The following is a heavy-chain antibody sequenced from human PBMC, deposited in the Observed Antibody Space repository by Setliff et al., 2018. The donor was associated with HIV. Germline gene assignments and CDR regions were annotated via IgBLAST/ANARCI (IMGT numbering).Heavy chain of an antibody. CDR1: GYTSTTYY. V-gene: IGHV1-46*01. Sequence: ASVKVSCKASGYTSTTYYIHWMRQAPGQGLEWLAVINPGGGNTNYAQKFQGRVTVTRDTSTSTVYMELNSLRPEDTAVYYCARGLRGVIKGRYYYMDVWGKGTTVTVSS. CDR2: INPGGGNT. J-gene: IGHJ6*03. CDR3: ARGLRGVIKGRYYYMDV. D-gene: IGHD3-10*01.